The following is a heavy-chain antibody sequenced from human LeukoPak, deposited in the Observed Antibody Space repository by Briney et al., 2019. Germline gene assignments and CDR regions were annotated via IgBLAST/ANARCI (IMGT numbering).Heavy chain of an antibody. V-gene: IGHV4-34*01. J-gene: IGHJ4*02. CDR1: GGSFSGYY. CDR3: ARHSHFPY. CDR2: INHSGST. Sequence: PSETLSLTCAVYGGSFSGYYWSWIRQPPGKGLEWIGEINHSGSTNYNPSLKSRVTMSVDTSKNQFSLKLSSATAADTAVYYCARHSHFPYWGRGTLVTVSS.